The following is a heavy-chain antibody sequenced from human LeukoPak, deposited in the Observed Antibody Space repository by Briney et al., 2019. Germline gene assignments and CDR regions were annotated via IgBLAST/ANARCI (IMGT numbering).Heavy chain of an antibody. V-gene: IGHV3-74*01. CDR3: AREAKITYYYDSSGQPGDY. CDR1: GFTFSSYW. CDR2: INSDGSST. Sequence: GGSLRLSCVASGFTFSSYWMHWVRQAPGKGLVWVSRINSDGSSTSYADSVKGRFTISRDNAKNSLYLQMNSLRAEDTALYYCAREAKITYYYDSSGQPGDYWGQGTLVTVSS. J-gene: IGHJ4*02. D-gene: IGHD3-22*01.